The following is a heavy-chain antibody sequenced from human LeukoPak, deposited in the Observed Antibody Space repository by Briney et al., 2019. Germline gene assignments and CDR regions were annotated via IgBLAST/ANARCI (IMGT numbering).Heavy chain of an antibody. V-gene: IGHV3-30*04. CDR1: GFTFSSYA. D-gene: IGHD2-15*01. Sequence: GGSLRLSCAASGFTFSSYAMHWVRQAPGKGLEWVAVISYDGSNKYYADSVKGRFTISRDNSKNTLYLQMNSLRAEDTAVYYCATLGGCCSGGSCYFDYWGQGTLVTVSS. CDR2: ISYDGSNK. CDR3: ATLGGCCSGGSCYFDY. J-gene: IGHJ4*02.